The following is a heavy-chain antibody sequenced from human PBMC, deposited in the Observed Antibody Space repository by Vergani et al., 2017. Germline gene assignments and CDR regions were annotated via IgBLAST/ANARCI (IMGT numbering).Heavy chain of an antibody. CDR2: IYPGDSDT. D-gene: IGHD3-10*01. Sequence: EVQLVQSGAEVKKPGESLKISCKGSGYSLTSYWIGWVRQMPGKGLEWMGIIYPGDSDTRYSPSFQGQVTISADKSISTAYLQWSSLKASDTAMYYCARRVTMVRGVISKYDAFDIWGQGTMVTVSS. CDR1: GYSLTSYW. J-gene: IGHJ3*02. V-gene: IGHV5-51*01. CDR3: ARRVTMVRGVISKYDAFDI.